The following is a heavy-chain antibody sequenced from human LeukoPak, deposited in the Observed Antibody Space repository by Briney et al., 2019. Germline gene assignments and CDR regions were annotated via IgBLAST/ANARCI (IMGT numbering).Heavy chain of an antibody. V-gene: IGHV3-30*18. J-gene: IGHJ3*02. CDR1: GFTFSSYG. D-gene: IGHD6-19*01. CDR2: ISYDGSNK. CDR3: AKDSGIAVAGTLRAFDI. Sequence: GSLRLSCAASGFTFSSYGMHWVRQAPGKGLEWVAVISYDGSNKYFADSVKGRFTISRDNSKNTLYLQMNSLRAEDTAVYYCAKDSGIAVAGTLRAFDIWGQGTMVTVSS.